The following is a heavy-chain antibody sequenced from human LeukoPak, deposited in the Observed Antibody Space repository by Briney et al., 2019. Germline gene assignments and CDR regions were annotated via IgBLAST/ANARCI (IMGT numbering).Heavy chain of an antibody. V-gene: IGHV3-21*01. CDR1: GFTFRSYG. CDR3: AREWGPAAMAHTLN. D-gene: IGHD2-2*01. Sequence: GGSLRLSCAASGFTFRSYGMHWVRQAPGRGLEWVSSISSSGSYMFYADSVKGRFTISRDNAKNSLYLQMNSLRAEDAAVYYCAREWGPAAMAHTLNWGQGTLVTVSS. CDR2: ISSSGSYM. J-gene: IGHJ4*02.